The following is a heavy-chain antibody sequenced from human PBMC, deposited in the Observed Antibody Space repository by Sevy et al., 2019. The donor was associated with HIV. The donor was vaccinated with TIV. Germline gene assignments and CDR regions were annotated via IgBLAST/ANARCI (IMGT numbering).Heavy chain of an antibody. D-gene: IGHD5-12*01. J-gene: IGHJ4*02. CDR2: VYSSGKT. V-gene: IGHV4-4*07. Sequence: SETLSLTCTVSGGSISRFYWSWIRQPAGKGLEWIGRVYSSGKTKYHPSPKSRVTMSVDTSKNQFSLKLNSVTAADTAVYYCARGDDGYNYVAEYWGQGTLVTVSS. CDR3: ARGDDGYNYVAEY. CDR1: GGSISRFY.